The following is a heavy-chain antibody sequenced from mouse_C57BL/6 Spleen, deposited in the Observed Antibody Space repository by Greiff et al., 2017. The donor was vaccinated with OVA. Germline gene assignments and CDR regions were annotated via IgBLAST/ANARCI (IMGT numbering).Heavy chain of an antibody. CDR1: GFAFSSSW. D-gene: IGHD4-1*02. Sequence: VQLVESGPELVKPGASVKISCKASGFAFSSSWMNWVKQRPGKGLEWIGRIYPGGGDTNYNGKFKGQAKLTADKSSSTAYMQRSSLTSEDAAFSICQLEQKDYFAYWGQGTTLTVSS. CDR3: QLEQKDYFAY. V-gene: IGHV1-82*01. CDR2: IYPGGGDT. J-gene: IGHJ2*01.